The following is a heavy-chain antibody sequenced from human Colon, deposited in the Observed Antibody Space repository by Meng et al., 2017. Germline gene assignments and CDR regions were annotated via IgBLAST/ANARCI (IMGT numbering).Heavy chain of an antibody. J-gene: IGHJ4*02. CDR1: GYSFTTFG. D-gene: IGHD3-22*01. V-gene: IGHV7-4-1*02. CDR2: INTNTQEP. CDR3: ARKASGYSYSTN. Sequence: QGQLGQSGVELRKPGASVKVSCKASGYSFTTFGINWVRQAPGQGLEWLGWINTNTQEPTYAQGFTGRYAFSLDTSVSTAYLQISSLESEDTAVYYCARKASGYSYSTNWGQGTLVTVSS.